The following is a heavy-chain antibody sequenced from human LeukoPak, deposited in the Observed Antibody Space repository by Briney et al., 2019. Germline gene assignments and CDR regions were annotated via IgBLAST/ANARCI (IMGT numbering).Heavy chain of an antibody. Sequence: SVKVSCKASGGTFSSYAISWVRQAPGQGLEWMGRIIPILGIANYAQKFQGRVTITADKSTSTAYMELSSLRSEDTAVYYCARDSVIVATMGRSRGHGGFDYWGQGTLVTVSS. CDR1: GGTFSSYA. CDR2: IIPILGIA. V-gene: IGHV1-69*04. D-gene: IGHD5-12*01. J-gene: IGHJ4*02. CDR3: ARDSVIVATMGRSRGHGGFDY.